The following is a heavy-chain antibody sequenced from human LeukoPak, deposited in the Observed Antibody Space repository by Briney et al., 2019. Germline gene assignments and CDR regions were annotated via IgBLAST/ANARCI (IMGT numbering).Heavy chain of an antibody. CDR1: GGTFSSYA. Sequence: GSSVKVSCKASGGTFSSYAISWVRQAPGQGLEWMGRIIPILGTANYAQKFQGRVTITTDESTSTAYMELSSLRSEDTAVYYCARDYRGWYFDYWGQGTLVTVPS. V-gene: IGHV1-69*11. J-gene: IGHJ4*02. D-gene: IGHD6-19*01. CDR2: IIPILGTA. CDR3: ARDYRGWYFDY.